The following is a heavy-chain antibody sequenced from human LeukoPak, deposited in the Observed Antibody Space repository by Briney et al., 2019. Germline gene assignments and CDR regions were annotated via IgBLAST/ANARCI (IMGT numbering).Heavy chain of an antibody. CDR2: IYYSGRT. Sequence: PSETLSLTCSVSGGSISTYHWSWIRQPPGKGLEWIGYIYYSGRTNYNPSLKSRVTILVDTSRNQFSLKLNSVTAADTAVYYCASDASPITMIRGSRFDPWGQGTLVTVSS. J-gene: IGHJ5*02. CDR3: ASDASPITMIRGSRFDP. V-gene: IGHV4-59*01. D-gene: IGHD3-10*01. CDR1: GGSISTYH.